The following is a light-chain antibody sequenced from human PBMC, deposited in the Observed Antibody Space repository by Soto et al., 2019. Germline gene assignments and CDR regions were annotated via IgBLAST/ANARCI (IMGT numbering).Light chain of an antibody. CDR3: SSYTTTSRYVV. J-gene: IGLJ2*01. V-gene: IGLV2-14*01. Sequence: QSALTQPASVSGSPGQSITISCTGTSSDVGGYNFVSWYQQQPGKAPKLMIYEVTNRPSGVSNRFSGSKSGNTASLTISGLQAEDEADYYCSSYTTTSRYVVFGGGTKLTVL. CDR1: SSDVGGYNF. CDR2: EVT.